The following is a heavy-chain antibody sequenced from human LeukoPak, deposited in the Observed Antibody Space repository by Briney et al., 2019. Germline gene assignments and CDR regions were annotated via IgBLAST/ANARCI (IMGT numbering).Heavy chain of an antibody. J-gene: IGHJ5*02. Sequence: SQTLSLTCALSGDSVSSNSVTWNWIRQSPSRGLEWLGRTYYRSTWYNDYAVSVRGRITVNPDTSKNQFSLHLNSVTPEDTAVYYCAREGDLYWFDPWGQGTLVTVSS. V-gene: IGHV6-1*01. CDR1: GDSVSSNSVT. D-gene: IGHD3-16*01. CDR2: TYYRSTWYN. CDR3: AREGDLYWFDP.